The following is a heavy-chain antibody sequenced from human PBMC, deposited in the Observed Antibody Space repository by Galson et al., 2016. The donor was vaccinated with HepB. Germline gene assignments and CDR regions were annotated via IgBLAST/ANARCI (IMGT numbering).Heavy chain of an antibody. V-gene: IGHV3-15*01. Sequence: SLRLSCAASGLTFRNAWMSWVRQAPGKGLEWVGRIKSKTDHGTTDYTAPVKGRFTISRDDSKNTLYLQMNSLKTEDTAVYYCTGQDYNWNYVNYYSYSMDVWG. J-gene: IGHJ6*03. D-gene: IGHD1-7*01. CDR2: IKSKTDHGTT. CDR1: GLTFRNAW. CDR3: TGQDYNWNYVNYYSYSMDV.